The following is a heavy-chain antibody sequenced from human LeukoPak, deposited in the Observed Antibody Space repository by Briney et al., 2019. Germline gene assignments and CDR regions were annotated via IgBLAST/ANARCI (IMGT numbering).Heavy chain of an antibody. CDR1: GYTFTSYD. Sequence: ASVKVSCKASGYTFTSYDINWVRQATGQGLEWMGWMNPNSGNTGYAQKFQGRVTMTRDTSISTAYMELSRLRSDDTAVYYCARDGQQLEGNDYWGQGTLVTVSS. CDR2: MNPNSGNT. V-gene: IGHV1-8*01. J-gene: IGHJ4*02. CDR3: ARDGQQLEGNDY. D-gene: IGHD6-13*01.